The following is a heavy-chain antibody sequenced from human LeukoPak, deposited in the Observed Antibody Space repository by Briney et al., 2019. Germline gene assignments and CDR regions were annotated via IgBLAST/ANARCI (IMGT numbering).Heavy chain of an antibody. CDR3: ARDLLMVRGVIVDY. CDR2: ISYDGSNK. Sequence: GGSPRLSCAASGFTFSSYGMHWVRQAPGKGLEWVAVISYDGSNKYYADSVKGRFTISRDNSKNTLYLQMNSLRAEDTAVYYCARDLLMVRGVIVDYWGQGTLVTVSS. J-gene: IGHJ4*02. CDR1: GFTFSSYG. D-gene: IGHD3-10*01. V-gene: IGHV3-30*03.